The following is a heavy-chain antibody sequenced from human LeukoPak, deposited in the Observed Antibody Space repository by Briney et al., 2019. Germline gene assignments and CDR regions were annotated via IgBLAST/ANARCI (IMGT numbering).Heavy chain of an antibody. CDR3: ARRAVGNSYYYYMDV. CDR1: GYTFTSYD. CDR2: MNPNSGNT. J-gene: IGHJ6*03. D-gene: IGHD4-23*01. V-gene: IGHV1-8*03. Sequence: ASVKVSCKASGYTFTSYDINWVRQVNGQGLEWMGWMNPNSGNTGYGQKFQGRVSITRNTSITTAFMELSSLRSEDTAVYYCARRAVGNSYYYYMDVWGKGTTVTVSS.